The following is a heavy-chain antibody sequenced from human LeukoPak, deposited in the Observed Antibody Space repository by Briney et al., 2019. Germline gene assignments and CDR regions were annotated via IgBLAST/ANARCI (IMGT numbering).Heavy chain of an antibody. V-gene: IGHV3-48*03. J-gene: IGHJ6*03. CDR1: GFTFSSYE. CDR3: ARDGGVYYYYYMDV. CDR2: ISKSGDTR. D-gene: IGHD3-3*01. Sequence: GGSLRLSCTASGFTFSSYEMNWVRQAPGKGLEWVSYISKSGDTRYYADSVKGRFTISRDNAKNSLHLQMNSLRAGDTAVYYCARDGGVYYYYYMDVWGKGTKVTISS.